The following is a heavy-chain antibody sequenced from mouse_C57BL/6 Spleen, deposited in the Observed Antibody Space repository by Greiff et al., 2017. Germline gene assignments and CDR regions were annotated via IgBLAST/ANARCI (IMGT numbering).Heavy chain of an antibody. Sequence: VMLVESGPGLVAPSQSLSITCTVSGFSLTSYAISWVRQPPGKGLEWLGVIWTGGDTNYNSALKSRLSISKDNSKSQVFLKMNSLQTDDTARYYCARNWIYYGNAHAMDDWGQGTSVTVSS. D-gene: IGHD2-1*01. J-gene: IGHJ4*01. CDR2: IWTGGDT. V-gene: IGHV2-9-1*01. CDR1: GFSLTSYA. CDR3: ARNWIYYGNAHAMDD.